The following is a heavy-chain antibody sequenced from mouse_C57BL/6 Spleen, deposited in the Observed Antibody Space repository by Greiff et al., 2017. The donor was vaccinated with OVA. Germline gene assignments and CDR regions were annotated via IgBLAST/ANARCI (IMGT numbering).Heavy chain of an antibody. Sequence: QVHVKQSGPELVKPGASVKISCKASGYAFSSSWMNWVKQRPGKGLEWIGRIYPGDGDTNYDGKFKGKATLTADKSSSTAYMQLSSLTSEDSAVYFCAREVYDYDGFAYWGQGTLVTVSA. CDR2: IYPGDGDT. J-gene: IGHJ3*01. D-gene: IGHD2-4*01. V-gene: IGHV1-82*01. CDR1: GYAFSSSW. CDR3: AREVYDYDGFAY.